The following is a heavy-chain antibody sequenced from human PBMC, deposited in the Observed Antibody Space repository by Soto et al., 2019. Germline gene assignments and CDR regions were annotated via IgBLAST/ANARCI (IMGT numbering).Heavy chain of an antibody. V-gene: IGHV3-72*01. CDR2: TRNKANSYTT. J-gene: IGHJ4*02. CDR3: ASIGSPVY. D-gene: IGHD5-12*01. Sequence: EVQLVESGGALVQPGGSLRLPCAASGFTFSDHYMDWVRQAPGKGLGWVGRTRNKANSYTTEYAASVNGRFTISRDDSKNSLYLQLNSLKTEDTAVYYCASIGSPVYWGQGTLVTVSS. CDR1: GFTFSDHY.